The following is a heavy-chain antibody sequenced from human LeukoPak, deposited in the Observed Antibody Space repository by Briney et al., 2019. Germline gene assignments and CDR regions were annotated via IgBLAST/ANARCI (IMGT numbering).Heavy chain of an antibody. J-gene: IGHJ4*02. CDR1: GYAFTYYA. CDR2: ITPGGGT. D-gene: IGHD5-24*01. V-gene: IGHV1-2*02. CDR3: ARDRYGDGFAHFDY. Sequence: ASVKVSFKASGYAFTYYAMHWVRQAPGQGRQWMGWITPGGGTNYPQKFQGRVAITWDTSITTAYMDLSRLTSDDTAVYYCARDRYGDGFAHFDYWGQGALVTVSS.